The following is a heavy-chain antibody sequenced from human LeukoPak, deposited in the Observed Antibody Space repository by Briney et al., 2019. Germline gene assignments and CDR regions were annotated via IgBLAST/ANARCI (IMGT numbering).Heavy chain of an antibody. CDR3: AKSVGSGSYYKSYYYYMDV. D-gene: IGHD3-10*01. V-gene: IGHV3-23*01. CDR1: GFTFSSYG. Sequence: PGGSLRLSCEASGFTFSSYGMSWVRQAPGKGLEWVSAISGSGGYTYYADSVKGRFSISRDNSKNTLYLQMNSLRAEDTAVYYCAKSVGSGSYYKSYYYYMDVWGKGTTVTISS. J-gene: IGHJ6*03. CDR2: ISGSGGYT.